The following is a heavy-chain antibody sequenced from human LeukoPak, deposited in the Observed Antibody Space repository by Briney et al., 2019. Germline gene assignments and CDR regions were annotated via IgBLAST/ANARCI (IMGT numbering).Heavy chain of an antibody. J-gene: IGHJ6*03. CDR3: ARVLQNYYHMGV. Sequence: SETLSLTCTVSGVSINSHYWSWIRQPPGKGLEWNGFIYDSGSANYKSSLKSRVTMTVDTSKNQYSLKLNSVSATDTAVYYCARVLQNYYHMGVWGKGTTVTVSS. CDR2: IYDSGSA. V-gene: IGHV4-59*11. D-gene: IGHD3-3*01. CDR1: GVSINSHY.